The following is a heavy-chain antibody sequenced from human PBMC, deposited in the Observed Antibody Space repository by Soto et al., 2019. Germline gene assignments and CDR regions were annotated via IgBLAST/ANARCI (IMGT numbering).Heavy chain of an antibody. V-gene: IGHV3-11*01. D-gene: IGHD2-21*02. CDR2: ISSSGSTI. CDR3: ASSYCGGDCYAYYYYGMDV. CDR1: GFTFSDYY. J-gene: IGHJ6*02. Sequence: QVQLVESGGGLVKPGGSLRLSCAASGFTFSDYYMSWIRQAPGKGLEWVSYISSSGSTIYYADSVKGRFTISRDNAKNSLYLKMNSLRAEDTAVYYCASSYCGGDCYAYYYYGMDVWGQGTTVTVSS.